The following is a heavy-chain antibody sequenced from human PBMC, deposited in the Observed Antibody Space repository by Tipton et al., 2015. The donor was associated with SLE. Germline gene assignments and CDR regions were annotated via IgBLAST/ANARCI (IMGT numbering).Heavy chain of an antibody. V-gene: IGHV4-39*07. J-gene: IGHJ6*02. Sequence: TLSLTCTVSGGSISSSSYYWGWIRQPPGKGLEWIGSIYYSGSTYYNPSLKSRVTISVDTSKNQFSLKLSSVTAADTAVYYCARLEISPDYYYYGMDVWGQGTTVTVSS. CDR2: IYYSGST. D-gene: IGHD3-3*01. CDR3: ARLEISPDYYYYGMDV. CDR1: GGSISSSSYY.